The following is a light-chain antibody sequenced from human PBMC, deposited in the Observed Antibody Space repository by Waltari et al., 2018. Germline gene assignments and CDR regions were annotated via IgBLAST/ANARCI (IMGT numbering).Light chain of an antibody. CDR2: EVS. J-gene: IGLJ1*01. V-gene: IGLV2-11*01. CDR3: SSYAGSNTYI. CDR1: SSDIGSYNA. Sequence: QAAPTQPPSVSGSPGQSVTISCTGTSSDIGSYNAVSWYQQHPGKAPKLMCYEVSKGPSGVSDSFLGSKSGNTASLTISGLQAEDEADYYCSSYAGSNTYIFGAGTRLTVL.